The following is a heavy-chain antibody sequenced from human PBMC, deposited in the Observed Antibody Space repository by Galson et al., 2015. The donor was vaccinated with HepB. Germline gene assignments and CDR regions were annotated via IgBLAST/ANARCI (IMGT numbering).Heavy chain of an antibody. J-gene: IGHJ4*02. CDR2: SSSGGDVI. Sequence: SLRLSCAASGFTFSSYEMNWVRQAPGRGLEWVSYSSSGGDVIYYADSVKGRFTISRDNAKNSLYLQMNSLRAEDTAVYYCAREGAGVIVSPNDYWGQGTLVTVSS. CDR1: GFTFSSYE. CDR3: AREGAGVIVSPNDY. D-gene: IGHD3-16*02. V-gene: IGHV3-48*03.